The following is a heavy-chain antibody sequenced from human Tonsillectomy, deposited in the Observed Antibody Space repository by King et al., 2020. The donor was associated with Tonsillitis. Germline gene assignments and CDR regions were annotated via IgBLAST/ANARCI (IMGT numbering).Heavy chain of an antibody. CDR1: GFTFSSYA. CDR2: MNKDGRT. Sequence: EVQLVESGGGLVQPGGSLRLSCAASGFTFSSYAMGWVRQAPGKGLEWVSAMNKDGRTYYADSVKGRFTISRDNSKNTLYVQLNSLRAEDTALYYCVREPRSTYKTGWSTFDYWGQGALVIVSS. V-gene: IGHV3-23*04. CDR3: VREPRSTYKTGWSTFDY. D-gene: IGHD6-19*01. J-gene: IGHJ4*02.